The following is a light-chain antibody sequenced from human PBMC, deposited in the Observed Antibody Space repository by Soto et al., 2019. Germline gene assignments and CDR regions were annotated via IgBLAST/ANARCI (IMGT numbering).Light chain of an antibody. J-gene: IGLJ3*02. Sequence: QSALTQPRSVSGSPGQSVTISCTGTSSDVGGYDFVSWYQQHPGKAPKLMIHDVTKRPSGVPDRFSGSMSGNSASLTISGIQAEDEADYYCCSYAGSYNLGVFGGGTKLTVL. CDR1: SSDVGGYDF. V-gene: IGLV2-11*01. CDR2: DVT. CDR3: CSYAGSYNLGV.